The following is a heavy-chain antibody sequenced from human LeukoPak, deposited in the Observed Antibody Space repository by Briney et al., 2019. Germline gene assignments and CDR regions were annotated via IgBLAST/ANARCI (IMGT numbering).Heavy chain of an antibody. CDR2: FDPEDGET. D-gene: IGHD1-26*01. CDR3: ARDSGVGVTTFVDY. J-gene: IGHJ4*02. Sequence: ASVKVSCKVSGYTLTELSMHWVRQAPGKGLEWMGGFDPEDGETIYAQKFQGRVTMTEDTSTDTAYMELSSLRSEDTAVYYCARDSGVGVTTFVDYWGQGILVTVSS. CDR1: GYTLTELS. V-gene: IGHV1-24*01.